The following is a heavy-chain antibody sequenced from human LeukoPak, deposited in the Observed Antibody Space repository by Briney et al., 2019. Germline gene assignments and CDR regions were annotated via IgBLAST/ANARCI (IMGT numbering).Heavy chain of an antibody. CDR1: GGSISSGGYC. V-gene: IGHV4-31*03. CDR2: IYYSGST. J-gene: IGHJ6*03. CDR3: ARGDYYYYYYMDV. Sequence: TSETLSLTCTVSGGSISSGGYCWSWIRQHPGKGLEWIGYIYYSGSTYYNPSLKSRVTISVDTSKNQFSLKLSSVTAADTAVYYCARGDYYYYYYMDVWGKGTTVTVSS.